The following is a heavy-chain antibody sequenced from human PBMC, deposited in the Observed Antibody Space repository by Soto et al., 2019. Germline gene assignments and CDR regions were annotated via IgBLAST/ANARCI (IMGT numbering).Heavy chain of an antibody. CDR2: IIPIFGTA. V-gene: IGHV1-69*13. Sequence: PEASVKVSCKASGGTFSSYAISWVRQAPGQGLEWMGGIIPIFGTANYAQKFQGRVTITADESTSTAYMELSSLRSEDTAVYYCAGGGIAAPFVREHFDYWGQGTLVTVSS. CDR3: AGGGIAAPFVREHFDY. CDR1: GGTFSSYA. D-gene: IGHD6-6*01. J-gene: IGHJ4*02.